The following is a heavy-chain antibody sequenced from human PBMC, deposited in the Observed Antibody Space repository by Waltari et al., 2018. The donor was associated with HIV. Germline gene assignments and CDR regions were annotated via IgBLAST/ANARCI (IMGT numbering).Heavy chain of an antibody. D-gene: IGHD3-22*01. V-gene: IGHV3-9*01. CDR1: GFTFDDYA. CDR2: IIWNSGRI. CDR3: AKDSGSSGPRLPGGYFDI. Sequence: EVQLVESGGGLVQPGRSLRLSCAASGFTFDDYAMHWVRQAPGKGLEWVSGIIWNSGRIGYADSVKGRFTISRDNAKNSLYLQMNRLRAEDTALYYCAKDSGSSGPRLPGGYFDIWGQGTMVTVSS. J-gene: IGHJ3*02.